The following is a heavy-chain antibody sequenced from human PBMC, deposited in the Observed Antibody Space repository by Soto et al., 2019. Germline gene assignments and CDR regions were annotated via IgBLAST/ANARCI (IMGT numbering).Heavy chain of an antibody. Sequence: GASVKVSCKASGYTFTGYYMHWVRQAPGKGLEWMGRFDPEDGEIIYAQKFQGRVTMTEDTSADTAYMELSSLRSEDTAVYYCATSSTWYKGAFDIWGQGTMVTVSS. J-gene: IGHJ3*02. CDR2: FDPEDGEI. CDR3: ATSSTWYKGAFDI. D-gene: IGHD6-13*01. CDR1: GYTFTGYY. V-gene: IGHV1-24*01.